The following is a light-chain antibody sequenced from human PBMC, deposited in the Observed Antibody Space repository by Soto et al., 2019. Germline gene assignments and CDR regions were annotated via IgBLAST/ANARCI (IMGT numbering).Light chain of an antibody. CDR3: CSYADASIYF. CDR2: YVD. V-gene: IGLV2-14*03. CDR1: SRDVGAYDY. J-gene: IGLJ1*01. Sequence: QSVLTQPASVSGSPGQSITISCTGTSRDVGAYDYVSWYLQYPDKAPQLLIYYVDHRPSGVSSRFSGSKSGNTASLTISGLQAEDEGAYYCCSYADASIYFFGSGTKV.